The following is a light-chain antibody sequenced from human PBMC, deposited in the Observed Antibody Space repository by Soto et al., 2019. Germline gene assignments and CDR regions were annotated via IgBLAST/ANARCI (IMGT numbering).Light chain of an antibody. CDR2: ETY. CDR1: QSLRNNY. J-gene: IGKJ1*01. V-gene: IGKV3-20*01. Sequence: IVLTQSPDTLSLSPGERVTLSCRASQSLRNNYLAWYQQKPGQAPRLLIYETYRRATGIPDRFSGSGSGIDFTLTISRLEPEDFAVYLCQQYGGSSRTFGLGTKVYIK. CDR3: QQYGGSSRT.